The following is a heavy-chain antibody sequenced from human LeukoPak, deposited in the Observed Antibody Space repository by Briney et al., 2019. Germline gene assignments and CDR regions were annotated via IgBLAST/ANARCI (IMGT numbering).Heavy chain of an antibody. CDR3: AREVWFGESQPGCYGMDV. Sequence: PGGALRLSCAASGFTFSSHGMHWVRQAPAKGLEWVAAIWYDGSNKYYADSVKGRFTISRDNSKNTLYLQMNSLRAEDTAVYYCAREVWFGESQPGCYGMDVWGQGTTVTVSS. V-gene: IGHV3-33*01. CDR1: GFTFSSHG. D-gene: IGHD3-10*01. CDR2: IWYDGSNK. J-gene: IGHJ6*02.